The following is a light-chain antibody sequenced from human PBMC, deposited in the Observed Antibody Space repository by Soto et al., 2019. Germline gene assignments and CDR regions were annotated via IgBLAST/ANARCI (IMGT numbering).Light chain of an antibody. CDR1: SSDVGGYNY. Sequence: QSALTQPASVSGSPGQSITISCTGTSSDVGGYNYVSWYQQHPGKSPKLMIYDVSNRPSGVSNRFSGSKSGNTASLTISGLQAEDDADYYCSSYTSSSTLVFGTGNKGTVL. CDR3: SSYTSSSTLV. J-gene: IGLJ1*01. V-gene: IGLV2-14*01. CDR2: DVS.